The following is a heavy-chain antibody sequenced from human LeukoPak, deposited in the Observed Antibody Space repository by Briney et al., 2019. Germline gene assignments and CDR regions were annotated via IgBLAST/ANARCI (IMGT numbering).Heavy chain of an antibody. Sequence: ASVKVSCKASGYTFTGYYMHWVRQAPGQGLEWMGWINPNSGGTNYAQKFQGRVTMTRDTSISTAYMELSRLRSDDTAVYYCARTYYYGTGTYRYNYHYMDVWGKGTTVTVSS. CDR3: ARTYYYGTGTYRYNYHYMDV. V-gene: IGHV1-2*02. J-gene: IGHJ6*03. CDR2: INPNSGGT. D-gene: IGHD3-10*01. CDR1: GYTFTGYY.